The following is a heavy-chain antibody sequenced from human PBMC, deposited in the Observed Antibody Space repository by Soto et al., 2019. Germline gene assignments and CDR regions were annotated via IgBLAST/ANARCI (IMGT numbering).Heavy chain of an antibody. Sequence: ASVKVSCKASGGTFSSYAISWVRQAPGQGLEWMGGIIPIFGTANYAQKFQGRVTITADESTSTAYMELSSLRSEDTAVYYCARDGGFGEFPLDYWGQGTLVTVSS. CDR3: ARDGGFGEFPLDY. CDR2: IIPIFGTA. D-gene: IGHD3-10*01. J-gene: IGHJ4*02. CDR1: GGTFSSYA. V-gene: IGHV1-69*13.